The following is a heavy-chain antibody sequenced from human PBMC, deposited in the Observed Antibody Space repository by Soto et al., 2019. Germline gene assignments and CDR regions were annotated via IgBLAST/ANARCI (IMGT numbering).Heavy chain of an antibody. CDR2: ISWNSGSI. Sequence: EVQLVESGGGLVQPGRSLRLSCAASGFTFDDYAMHWVRQAPGKGLEWVSGISWNSGSIGYADSVKGRFTISRDNAKNSLYLQMNSLRAEDTALYYCAKDRRGASSGGGRFDYWGQGTLVTVSS. J-gene: IGHJ4*02. V-gene: IGHV3-9*01. D-gene: IGHD6-19*01. CDR3: AKDRRGASSGGGRFDY. CDR1: GFTFDDYA.